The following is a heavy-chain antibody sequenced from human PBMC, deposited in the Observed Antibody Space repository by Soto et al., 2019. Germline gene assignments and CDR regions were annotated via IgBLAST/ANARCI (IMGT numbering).Heavy chain of an antibody. D-gene: IGHD2-2*01. V-gene: IGHV3-21*01. J-gene: IGHJ5*02. CDR3: ARVVVVPAAIPWFDP. Sequence: GGSLRLSCAASGFTFSSYSMNWVRQAPGKGLEWVSSISSSSSYIYYADSVKGRFTISRDNAKNSLYLQMNSLRAEDTAVYYCARVVVVPAAIPWFDPWGQGTLVTVSS. CDR2: ISSSSSYI. CDR1: GFTFSSYS.